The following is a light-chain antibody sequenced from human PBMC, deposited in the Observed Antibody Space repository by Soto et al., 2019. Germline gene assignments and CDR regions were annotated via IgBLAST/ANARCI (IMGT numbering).Light chain of an antibody. J-gene: IGKJ4*01. V-gene: IGKV3-20*01. Sequence: EIVLTQSPGTLSLSPGERATLSCRASQSVGNNYLAWYQQKPGQPPRFLMYDASTRATGISDRFSGSGSGTDFTLTITRLEPEDFAVYYCQQYGSTPLTLGGGTKVEIK. CDR3: QQYGSTPLT. CDR1: QSVGNNY. CDR2: DAS.